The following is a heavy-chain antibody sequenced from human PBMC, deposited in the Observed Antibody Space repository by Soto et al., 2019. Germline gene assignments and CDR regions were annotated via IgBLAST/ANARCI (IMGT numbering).Heavy chain of an antibody. CDR2: IWYDGSNK. CDR3: ARGAYYDYIWGSYPPDY. J-gene: IGHJ4*02. D-gene: IGHD3-16*02. CDR1: GFTFSSYG. V-gene: IGHV3-33*01. Sequence: QVQLVESGGGVVRPGRSLRLSCAASGFTFSSYGMHWVRQAPGKGLEWVAVIWYDGSNKYYADSVKGRFTISRDNSKNTLYLQMNSLRAEDTAVYYCARGAYYDYIWGSYPPDYWGQGTLVTVSS.